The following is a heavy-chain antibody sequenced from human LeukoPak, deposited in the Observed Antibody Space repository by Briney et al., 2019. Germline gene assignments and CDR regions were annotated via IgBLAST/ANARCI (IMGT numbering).Heavy chain of an antibody. J-gene: IGHJ4*02. CDR1: GGSISSYY. CDR2: IYTSGST. D-gene: IGHD5-18*01. CDR3: ARGEVDTAMVSFDY. V-gene: IGHV4-4*07. Sequence: SETLSLTCTVSGGSISSYYWSWIRQPAGKGLEWIGRIYTSGSTNYNPSLKSRVTMSVDTSKNQFSLKLSSVTAADTAVYYCARGEVDTAMVSFDYWGQGTLVTVSS.